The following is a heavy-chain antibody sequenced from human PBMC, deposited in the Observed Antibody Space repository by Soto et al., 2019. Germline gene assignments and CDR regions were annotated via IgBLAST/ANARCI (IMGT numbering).Heavy chain of an antibody. CDR3: ARHHDTGGMDV. V-gene: IGHV5-51*01. CDR1: GQSFTRYW. Sequence: HWESLKITCKCAGQSFTRYWIGWVRQMPGKGLEWMGIIYPGDSDTRYSPSFQGQVTISADKSISTAYLQWSSLKASDTAMYYCARHHDTGGMDVWGQGTTVTVSS. J-gene: IGHJ6*02. CDR2: IYPGDSDT. D-gene: IGHD3-9*01.